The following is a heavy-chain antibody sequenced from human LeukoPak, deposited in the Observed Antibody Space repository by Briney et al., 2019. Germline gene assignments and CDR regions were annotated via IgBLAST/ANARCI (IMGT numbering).Heavy chain of an antibody. CDR2: IYYSGST. D-gene: IGHD3-22*01. J-gene: IGHJ4*02. CDR3: ARHHPYYYGSSGSN. Sequence: SETLSLTCTVSGGSISSSSYYLGWIRQPPGKGLEWIGSIYYSGSTYYNPSLKSRVTISVDTSKNQFSLKLSSVTAADTAVYYCARHHPYYYGSSGSNWGQGTLVTVSS. V-gene: IGHV4-39*01. CDR1: GGSISSSSYY.